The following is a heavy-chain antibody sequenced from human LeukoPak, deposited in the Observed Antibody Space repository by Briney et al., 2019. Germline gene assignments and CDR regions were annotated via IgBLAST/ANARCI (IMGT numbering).Heavy chain of an antibody. D-gene: IGHD6-25*01. Sequence: SQTLSLTCTVSGGSISSGDYYWSWIRQPPGKGLEWIGEINHSGSTNYNPSLKSRVTISVDTSKNQFSLKLSSVTAADTAVYYCARPPSYSSGSDYWGQGTLVTVSS. V-gene: IGHV4-30-4*08. CDR2: INHSGST. CDR3: ARPPSYSSGSDY. J-gene: IGHJ4*02. CDR1: GGSISSGDYY.